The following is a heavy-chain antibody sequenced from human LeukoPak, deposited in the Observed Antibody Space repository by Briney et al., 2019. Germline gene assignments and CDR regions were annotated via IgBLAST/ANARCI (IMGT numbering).Heavy chain of an antibody. V-gene: IGHV3-43D*03. CDR2: ISWDGGSS. CDR1: GFTFDDYA. CDR3: AKDIDYVSRYYFDY. Sequence: PGGSLRLSCAASGFTFDDYAMHWVRQPPGKGLEWVSLISWDGGSSYYADSVKGRFTISRDNSKNSLYLQMSSLRPEDTALYYCAKDIDYVSRYYFDYWGQGTLVTVSS. D-gene: IGHD3-16*01. J-gene: IGHJ4*02.